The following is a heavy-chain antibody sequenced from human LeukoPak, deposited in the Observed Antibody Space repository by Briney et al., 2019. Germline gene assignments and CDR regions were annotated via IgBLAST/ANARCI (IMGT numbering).Heavy chain of an antibody. CDR1: GFTFSSYA. CDR2: ISGSGGST. CDR3: AKDWYNSLNYFDY. V-gene: IGHV3-23*01. Sequence: GGSLRLSCAVSGFTFSSYAMSWVRQAPGKGLEWVSAISGSGGSTYYADSVKGRFTISRDNSKSTLYLQMNSLRVDDTAVYYCAKDWYNSLNYFDYWGQGSLVTVSS. D-gene: IGHD1-1*01. J-gene: IGHJ4*02.